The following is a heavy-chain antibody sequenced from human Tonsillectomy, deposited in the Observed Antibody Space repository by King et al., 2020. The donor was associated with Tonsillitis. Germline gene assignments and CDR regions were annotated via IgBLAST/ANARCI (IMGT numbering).Heavy chain of an antibody. CDR3: ARGAYSDYLIDY. D-gene: IGHD4-11*01. J-gene: IGHJ4*02. Sequence: VQLVESGGGLVQPGGSLRLSCAASGFTFSDYWMHWVRQGPGKGLVWVSRIDGDGSSTTYPDSVKGRFTISRDNAKNTVYLQMDSLRAGDTAVYYCARGAYSDYLIDYWGQGTLVT. CDR2: IDGDGSST. V-gene: IGHV3-74*01. CDR1: GFTFSDYW.